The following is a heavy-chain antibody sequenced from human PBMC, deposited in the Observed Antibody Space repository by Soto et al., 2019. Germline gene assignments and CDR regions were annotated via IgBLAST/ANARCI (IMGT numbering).Heavy chain of an antibody. CDR1: GFTFSSYE. V-gene: IGHV3-48*03. CDR2: ISSSGSTI. CDR3: ARDGAAAGNYYYYGMDV. J-gene: IGHJ6*02. Sequence: LRLSCAASGFTFSSYEMNWVRQAPGKGLEWVSYISSSGSTIYYADSVKGRFTISRDNAKNPLYLQMNSLRAEDTAVYYCARDGAAAGNYYYYGMDVWGQGTTVTVSS. D-gene: IGHD6-13*01.